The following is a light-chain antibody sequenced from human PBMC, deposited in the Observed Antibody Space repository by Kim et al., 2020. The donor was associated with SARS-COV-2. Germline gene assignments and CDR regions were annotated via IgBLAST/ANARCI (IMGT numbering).Light chain of an antibody. CDR3: ETWDSNIQV. V-gene: IGLV4-60*03. CDR2: VEGSGSY. Sequence: QPVLTQSSSASASLGSSVKLTCTLSSRHSNYFIAWHQHQPGKAPRFLMKVEGSGSYNKGGGVPDRFSGSRSGTDRYLIISNLQSEDEADYYCETWDSNIQVFGGGTQLTVL. J-gene: IGLJ3*02. CDR1: SRHSNYF.